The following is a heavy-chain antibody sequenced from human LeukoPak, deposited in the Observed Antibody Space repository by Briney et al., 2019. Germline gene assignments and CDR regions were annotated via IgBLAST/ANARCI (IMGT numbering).Heavy chain of an antibody. V-gene: IGHV5-51*01. CDR2: IYPDDFDT. CDR1: GYSFTTYW. Sequence: GESLKISCRGSGYSFTTYWIGWVRQMPGKGLEWMGIIYPDDFDTRYSPSFQGQVTISADRSINTAYLQWNSLKASDPAMYYCARGETTTRTFDYWGQGTLVTVSS. CDR3: ARGETTTRTFDY. J-gene: IGHJ4*02. D-gene: IGHD1-1*01.